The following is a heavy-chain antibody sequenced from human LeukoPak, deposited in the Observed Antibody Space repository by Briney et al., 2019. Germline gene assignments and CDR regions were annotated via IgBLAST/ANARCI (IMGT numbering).Heavy chain of an antibody. Sequence: GSLRLSCAASGFSFSSFAMTWVRQAPGKGLEWVSSITGGHYATYNTDSVKGRFTISRDNAKNTLYLQMNSLRADDTAAYYCTKDPNGDYIGAFDPWGQGTLVTVSS. V-gene: IGHV3-23*01. CDR2: ITGGHYAT. CDR1: GFSFSSFA. CDR3: TKDPNGDYIGAFDP. J-gene: IGHJ5*02. D-gene: IGHD4-17*01.